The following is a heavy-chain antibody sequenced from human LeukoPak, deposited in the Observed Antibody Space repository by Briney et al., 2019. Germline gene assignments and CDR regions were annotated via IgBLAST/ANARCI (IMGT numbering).Heavy chain of an antibody. D-gene: IGHD2-15*01. CDR1: GGSFSGYY. CDR3: ARGQDIVVVVAATPGRYYFVY. V-gene: IGHV4-34*01. J-gene: IGHJ4*02. Sequence: SETLSLTCAVYGGSFSGYYWSWIRQPPGKGLEWIGEINHSGSTNYNPSLKSRVTISVDTSKNQFSLKLSSVTAADTAVYYCARGQDIVVVVAATPGRYYFVYWGQGTLVTVSS. CDR2: INHSGST.